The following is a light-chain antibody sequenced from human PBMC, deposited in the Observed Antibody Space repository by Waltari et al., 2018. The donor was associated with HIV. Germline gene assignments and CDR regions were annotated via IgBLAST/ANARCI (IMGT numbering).Light chain of an antibody. V-gene: IGLV2-14*01. CDR1: SSDVGGYNY. Sequence: QSALTQPASVSGSPGQSIAISCTGTSSDVGGYNYVSWYQQHPGKAPKLMIYEVSNRPSGVSNRFSGFKSGNTASLTISGLQAEDEADYYCSSYTSINTVIFGGGTKLTVL. J-gene: IGLJ2*01. CDR3: SSYTSINTVI. CDR2: EVS.